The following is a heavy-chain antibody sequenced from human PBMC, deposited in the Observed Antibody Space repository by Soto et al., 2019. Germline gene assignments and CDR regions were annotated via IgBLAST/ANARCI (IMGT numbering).Heavy chain of an antibody. Sequence: QVQLVQSXAXVKKPGSSVKVSCKTSGVSFNNNGIGWVRQAPGHGLEWMGGVSPPFRTSNYARKFQGRISITADASTGTVNMELSSLTSEDTAQYYCARVLYYGSGSYSPYGMDVWGQGTTVTVSS. D-gene: IGHD3-10*01. CDR1: GVSFNNNG. CDR3: ARVLYYGSGSYSPYGMDV. CDR2: VSPPFRTS. V-gene: IGHV1-69*01. J-gene: IGHJ6*02.